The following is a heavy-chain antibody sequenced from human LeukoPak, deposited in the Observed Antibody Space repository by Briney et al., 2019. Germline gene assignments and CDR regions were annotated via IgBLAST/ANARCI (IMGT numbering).Heavy chain of an antibody. J-gene: IGHJ4*02. CDR3: AKDSPPPTMIIRGDFEY. Sequence: GGSLRLSCAASGFTFSSYAMSWVRQAPGKGLEWVSAISGSGGSTYYADSVKGRFTISRDNSKNTLYLQMNSLRAEDTAVYYCAKDSPPPTMIIRGDFEYWGQGTLVTVSS. CDR2: ISGSGGST. D-gene: IGHD3-22*01. CDR1: GFTFSSYA. V-gene: IGHV3-23*01.